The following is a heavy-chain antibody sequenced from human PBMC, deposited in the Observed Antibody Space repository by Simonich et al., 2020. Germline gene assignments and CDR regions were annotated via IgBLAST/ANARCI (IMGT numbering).Heavy chain of an antibody. J-gene: IGHJ3*02. Sequence: QVQLVESGGGVVQPGRSLRLSCAASGFTFSSYAMHWVRQAPGKGLEWVSVISYDGSNKYYADYVKGRVTISRDNSQNTLYLQMNSLRAEDTAVYYCARDLPLGYCSGGSCYSGAFDIWGQGTMVTVSS. CDR3: ARDLPLGYCSGGSCYSGAFDI. V-gene: IGHV3-30*07. CDR2: ISYDGSNK. CDR1: GFTFSSYA. D-gene: IGHD2-15*01.